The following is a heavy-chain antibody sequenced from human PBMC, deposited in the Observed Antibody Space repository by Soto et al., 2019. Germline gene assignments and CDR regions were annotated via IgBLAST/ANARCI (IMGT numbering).Heavy chain of an antibody. Sequence: GGSLRLSCAASGFTFSSYGMHWVRQAPGKGLEWVAVIWYDGSNKYYADSVKGRFTISRDNSKNTLYLQMNSLRAEDTAVYYCASGYDFWSGRPDKYYYYGMDVWGQGTTVTVSS. CDR1: GFTFSSYG. CDR2: IWYDGSNK. J-gene: IGHJ6*02. V-gene: IGHV3-33*01. CDR3: ASGYDFWSGRPDKYYYYGMDV. D-gene: IGHD3-3*01.